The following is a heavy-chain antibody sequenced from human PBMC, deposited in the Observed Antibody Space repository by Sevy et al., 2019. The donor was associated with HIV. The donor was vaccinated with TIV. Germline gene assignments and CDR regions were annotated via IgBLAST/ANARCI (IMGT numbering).Heavy chain of an antibody. CDR2: ILGSGGST. V-gene: IGHV3-23*01. D-gene: IGHD2-15*01. CDR1: GFTFSTYA. J-gene: IGHJ6*02. Sequence: GGSLRLSCAASGFTFSTYAMSWVRQAPGKGLEWVSGILGSGGSTYYADSLKGRFTIFRDNSKNTLSLQMNSLRAEDTAVYYCAKGDRTFYGLDVWGQGTTVTVSS. CDR3: AKGDRTFYGLDV.